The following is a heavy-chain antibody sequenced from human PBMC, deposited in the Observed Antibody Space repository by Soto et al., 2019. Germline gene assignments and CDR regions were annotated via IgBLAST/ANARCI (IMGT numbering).Heavy chain of an antibody. CDR3: ASARDYCVSNTNSFTAFDI. V-gene: IGHV3-21*01. Sequence: AQLVESGGSLVKPGDSLRLSCAASGFTFGDYIMNWVRQAPGRGLEWVASISHSGTYIFYADSVKGRFTISRDNAKYSLFLQRTRLRIEETAIYYCASARDYCVSNTNSFTAFDIWGQGTGVTVSS. CDR1: GFTFGDYI. J-gene: IGHJ3*02. D-gene: IGHD2-2*02. CDR2: ISHSGTYI.